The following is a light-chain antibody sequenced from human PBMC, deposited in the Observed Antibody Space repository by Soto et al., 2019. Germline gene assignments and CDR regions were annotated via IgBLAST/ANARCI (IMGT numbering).Light chain of an antibody. J-gene: IGKJ2*01. CDR1: QSINSY. CDR2: AAS. CDR3: QQSYSTPYT. V-gene: IGKV1-39*01. Sequence: DIQMTQSPSSLSASVGDRVTITCRASQSINSYLNWYEHKPGKAPKVLIYAASSLQSGVPSRFSGSGSGTDFTLTISSLQSEDFATYYCQQSYSTPYTFGQGTKLEIK.